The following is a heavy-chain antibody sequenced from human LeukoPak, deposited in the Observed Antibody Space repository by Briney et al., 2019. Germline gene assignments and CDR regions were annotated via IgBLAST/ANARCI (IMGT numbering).Heavy chain of an antibody. Sequence: PGGSLRLSCAASGFTFSSYWMHWVRQAPGKGLVWVSRINSDGSSTSYADSVKGRFTISRDNAKNTLYLQMNSLRAEDTAVYYCARRYCSSTSCLYYYYGMGVWGQGTTVTVSS. CDR2: INSDGSST. D-gene: IGHD2-2*01. V-gene: IGHV3-74*01. CDR3: ARRYCSSTSCLYYYYGMGV. J-gene: IGHJ6*02. CDR1: GFTFSSYW.